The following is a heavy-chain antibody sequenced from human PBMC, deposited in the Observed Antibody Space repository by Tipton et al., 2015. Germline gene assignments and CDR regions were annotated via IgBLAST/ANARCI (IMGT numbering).Heavy chain of an antibody. CDR3: ARLRETYGSDSDNWFDP. J-gene: IGHJ5*02. V-gene: IGHV4-31*03. D-gene: IGHD3-10*01. Sequence: TLSLTCTVSGGPIRSRGYYWTWIRQHPVKGLEWIGNIYYNGDFHYNPSLEGRVDILLDTSKSQFSLTLTSVTAADTAVYYCARLRETYGSDSDNWFDPWGQGTLVTVSS. CDR2: IYYNGDF. CDR1: GGPIRSRGYY.